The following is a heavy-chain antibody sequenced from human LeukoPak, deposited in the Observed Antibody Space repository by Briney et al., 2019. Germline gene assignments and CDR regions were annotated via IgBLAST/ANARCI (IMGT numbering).Heavy chain of an antibody. CDR2: FYYTGTT. Sequence: PSETLSLTCTISGDSTNTYFWSWIRQPPGRGLEWIGYFYYTGTTNYNPSLKSRVTISVDTSKNQFSLKVNSVTAADTGVYYCASKSTDHGELRFDYWGQGTLVTASS. J-gene: IGHJ4*02. CDR3: ASKSTDHGELRFDY. CDR1: GDSTNTYF. D-gene: IGHD4-17*01. V-gene: IGHV4-59*01.